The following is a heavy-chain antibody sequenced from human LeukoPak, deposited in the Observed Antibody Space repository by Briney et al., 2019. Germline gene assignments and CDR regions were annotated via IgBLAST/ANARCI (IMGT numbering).Heavy chain of an antibody. V-gene: IGHV4-59*08. J-gene: IGHJ4*02. Sequence: PSETLSLTCTVSGGSSSNYYWSWLRQSPGKGLEWIGYIHYIGTTNYNPTLSSRVTISVDTSKNQFSLKVSSVTAADTAVYYCARHHWRSAYFDYWGQGTLVTASS. CDR1: GGSSSNYY. CDR3: ARHHWRSAYFDY. D-gene: IGHD1-1*01. CDR2: IHYIGTT.